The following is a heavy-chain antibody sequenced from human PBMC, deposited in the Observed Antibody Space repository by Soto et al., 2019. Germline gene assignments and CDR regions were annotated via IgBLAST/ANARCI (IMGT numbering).Heavy chain of an antibody. CDR1: GYTFTSYD. Sequence: QVQLVQSGAEVKKPGASVKVSCKASGYTFTSYDINWVRQATGQGLEWMGWMNPNSGNTGYAQKFQGRVTMTRNTSISTAYMELSSRRSEDTAVYYCAIIPLWFGGGGMDVWGQGTTVTVSS. J-gene: IGHJ6*02. CDR3: AIIPLWFGGGGMDV. CDR2: MNPNSGNT. V-gene: IGHV1-8*01. D-gene: IGHD3-10*01.